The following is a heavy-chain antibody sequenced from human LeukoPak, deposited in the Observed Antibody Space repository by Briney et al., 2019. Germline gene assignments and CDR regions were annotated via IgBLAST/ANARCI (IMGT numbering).Heavy chain of an antibody. J-gene: IGHJ4*02. Sequence: GGSLRLSCAASGFTFSSYWMSWVRQAPGKGLEWVANIKQDGSEKYYVDSVKGRFTISRDNAKNSLYLQMNSLRAEGTAVYYCARHPLSSGWYGEFYFDYWGQGTLVTVSS. D-gene: IGHD6-19*01. CDR1: GFTFSSYW. CDR2: IKQDGSEK. CDR3: ARHPLSSGWYGEFYFDY. V-gene: IGHV3-7*01.